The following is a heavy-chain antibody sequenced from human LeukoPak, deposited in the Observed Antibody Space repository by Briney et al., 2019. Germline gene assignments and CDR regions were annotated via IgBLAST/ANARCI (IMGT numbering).Heavy chain of an antibody. CDR1: GFTFSSYG. CDR3: AKGSRPGYSYGPREYYYYMDV. CDR2: ISGSGGST. J-gene: IGHJ6*03. D-gene: IGHD5-12*01. Sequence: GGSLRLSCAASGFTFSSYGMSWVRQAPGKGLEWVSAISGSGGSTFYADSVKGRFTISRDNSRNTLYLQMNSLRAEDTAVYYCAKGSRPGYSYGPREYYYYMDVWGKGTTVTVSS. V-gene: IGHV3-23*01.